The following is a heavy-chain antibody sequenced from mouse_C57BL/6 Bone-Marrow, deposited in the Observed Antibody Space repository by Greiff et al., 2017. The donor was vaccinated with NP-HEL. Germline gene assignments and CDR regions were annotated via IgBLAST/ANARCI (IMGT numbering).Heavy chain of an antibody. CDR2: IDPSDSYT. CDR3: ARDGYYYFDY. Sequence: QVQLQQPGAELVKPGASVKLSCKASGYTFTSYWMQWVKQRPGQGLEWIGEIDPSDSYTNSNQKFKGKATLTVDTSSSTAYMQLSSLTSEDSAVYYCARDGYYYFDYWGQGTTLTVSS. J-gene: IGHJ2*01. D-gene: IGHD2-3*01. CDR1: GYTFTSYW. V-gene: IGHV1-50*01.